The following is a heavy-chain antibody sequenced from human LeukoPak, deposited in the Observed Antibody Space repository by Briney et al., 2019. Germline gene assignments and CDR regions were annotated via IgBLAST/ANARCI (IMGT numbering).Heavy chain of an antibody. CDR1: GGSISSYY. CDR3: ARAPSSSWSRGGNWFDP. D-gene: IGHD6-13*01. J-gene: IGHJ5*02. V-gene: IGHV4-4*07. Sequence: SETLSLTCTVSGGSISSYYWSWIRQPAGKGLEWIGRIYTSGGTNYNPSLKSRVTMSVDTSNNQFSLKLSSVTAADTAVYYCARAPSSSWSRGGNWFDPWGQGTLVTVSS. CDR2: IYTSGGT.